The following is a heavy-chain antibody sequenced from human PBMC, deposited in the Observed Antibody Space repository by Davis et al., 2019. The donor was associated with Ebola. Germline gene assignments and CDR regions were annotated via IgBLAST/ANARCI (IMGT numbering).Heavy chain of an antibody. J-gene: IGHJ4*02. Sequence: GESLKISCKGSGYSFTTYWIGWVRQMPGKGLEWMGIIYPDDSDTRYSPSFQGQVTMSADKSISTAYLQWSSLKASDSAMYYCARLRGGATYYFDYWGQGTLVTVSS. V-gene: IGHV5-51*01. CDR3: ARLRGGATYYFDY. CDR2: IYPDDSDT. D-gene: IGHD2-15*01. CDR1: GYSFTTYW.